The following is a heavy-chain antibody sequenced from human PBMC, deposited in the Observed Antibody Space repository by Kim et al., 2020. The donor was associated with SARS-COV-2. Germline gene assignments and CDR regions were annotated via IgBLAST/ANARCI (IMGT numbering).Heavy chain of an antibody. J-gene: IGHJ4*02. V-gene: IGHV3-53*01. CDR1: GFTVSSNY. CDR3: ARGLIHTGGFDY. D-gene: IGHD7-27*01. CDR2: IYSGGST. Sequence: GGSLRLSCAASGFTVSSNYMSWVRQAPGKGLEWVSVIYSGGSTYYADSVKGRFTISRDNSKNTLYLQMYSLRAEDTAVYYCARGLIHTGGFDYWGQGTLVTVSS.